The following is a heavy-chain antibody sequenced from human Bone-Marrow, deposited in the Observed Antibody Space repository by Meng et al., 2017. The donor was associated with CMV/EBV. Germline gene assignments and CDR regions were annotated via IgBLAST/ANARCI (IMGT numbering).Heavy chain of an antibody. CDR2: ISYDGSEK. V-gene: IGHV3-30-3*01. D-gene: IGHD2-2*01. CDR3: ARDGPYCSSASCSAEYFQH. CDR1: GFTFSSYA. Sequence: GESLKISCAASGFTFSSYAMHWVRQAPGKGLEWVSLISYDGSEKYYAGSVKGRFTVSRDNSKNTLYLQMNSLRLDDTAVYYCARDGPYCSSASCSAEYFQHWGQGTRVTVSS. J-gene: IGHJ1*01.